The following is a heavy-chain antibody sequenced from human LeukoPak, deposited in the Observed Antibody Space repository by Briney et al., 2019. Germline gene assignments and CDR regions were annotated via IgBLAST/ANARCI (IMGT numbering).Heavy chain of an antibody. CDR2: IYYSGST. D-gene: IGHD2-2*02. CDR3: ARQYQLLYGWFDP. J-gene: IGHJ5*02. V-gene: IGHV4-39*01. Sequence: PSETLSRTCTVSGGSISSSSYYWGWIRQPPGKGLEWIGSIYYSGSTYYNPSLKSRVTISVDTSKNQFSLKLSSVTAADTAVYYCARQYQLLYGWFDPWGQGTLVTVSS. CDR1: GGSISSSSYY.